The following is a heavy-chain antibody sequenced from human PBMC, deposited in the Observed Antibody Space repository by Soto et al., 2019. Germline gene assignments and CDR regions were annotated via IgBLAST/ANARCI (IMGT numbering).Heavy chain of an antibody. CDR2: IIPIFGTA. D-gene: IGHD6-6*01. V-gene: IGHV1-69*01. J-gene: IGHJ6*02. Sequence: QVQLVQSGAEVKKPGSSVKVSCKASGGTFSSYAISWVRQAPGQGLEWMGGIIPIFGTANYAQKFQGRVTITADESTSTAYMELSSLRSEDTAVYYCARDEGIAARRVYYYGMDVWGQGTTVTVSS. CDR3: ARDEGIAARRVYYYGMDV. CDR1: GGTFSSYA.